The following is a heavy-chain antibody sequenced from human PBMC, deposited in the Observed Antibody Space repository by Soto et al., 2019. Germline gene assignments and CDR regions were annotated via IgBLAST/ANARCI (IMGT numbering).Heavy chain of an antibody. J-gene: IGHJ5*02. CDR3: ARGAVLNFDP. V-gene: IGHV4-59*12. CDR2: IYHSGST. CDR1: GGSISSYY. Sequence: SETLSLTCTVSGGSISSYYWSWVRQPPGKGLEWIGYIYHSGSTYYNPSLKSRVTISVDRSKNQFSLKLTSVTAADTAVYYCARGAVLNFDPGGEETLVTVPS. D-gene: IGHD2-8*01.